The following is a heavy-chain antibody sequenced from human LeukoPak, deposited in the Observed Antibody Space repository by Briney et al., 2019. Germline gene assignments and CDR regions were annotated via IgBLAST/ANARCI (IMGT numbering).Heavy chain of an antibody. CDR3: ARQYDGSPLQAFDI. V-gene: IGHV4-59*01. Sequence: PSETLSLTCAVYGGSFSGYYWSWIRQPPGKGLEWIGYIYYSGSTNYNPSLKSRVTISVDTSKNQFSLKLSSVTAADTAVYYCARQYDGSPLQAFDIWGQGTMVTVSS. D-gene: IGHD3-22*01. J-gene: IGHJ3*02. CDR2: IYYSGST. CDR1: GGSFSGYY.